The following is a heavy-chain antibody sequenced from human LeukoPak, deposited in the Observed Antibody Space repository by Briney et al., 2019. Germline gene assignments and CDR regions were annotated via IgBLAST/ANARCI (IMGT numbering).Heavy chain of an antibody. D-gene: IGHD3-10*01. CDR2: ISGSGGRT. CDR3: AKALLLFSSDYFDY. J-gene: IGHJ4*02. CDR1: GFTFNGFW. V-gene: IGHV3-23*01. Sequence: GGSLRLSCAASGFTFNGFWMSWVRQAPGQGLEWVSAISGSGGRTYYADSLKGRFTISRDNSKNTLYLQMNSLRAEDTAVYYCAKALLLFSSDYFDYWGQGTLVTVSS.